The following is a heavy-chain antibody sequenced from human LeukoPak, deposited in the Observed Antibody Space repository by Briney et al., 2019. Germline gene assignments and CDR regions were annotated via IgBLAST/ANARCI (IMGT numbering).Heavy chain of an antibody. CDR3: ARDGAIAAAGFDY. CDR1: GGSISSYY. V-gene: IGHV4-59*01. Sequence: SETLSLTCTVSGGSISSYYWSWIRQPPGKGLEWIGYIYYSGSTNYNPSLKSRVTISVDTSKNQFTLKLSSVTAADTAVYYCARDGAIAAAGFDYWGQGTLVTVSS. J-gene: IGHJ4*02. CDR2: IYYSGST. D-gene: IGHD6-13*01.